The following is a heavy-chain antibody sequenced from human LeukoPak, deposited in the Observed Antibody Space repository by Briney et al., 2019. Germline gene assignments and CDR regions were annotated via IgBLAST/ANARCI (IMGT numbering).Heavy chain of an antibody. J-gene: IGHJ5*02. CDR2: MNPNSGNT. V-gene: IGHV1-8*01. Sequence: ASVKVSCKASGYTFISYDINWVRQATGQGLEWMGWMNPNSGNTGYVQKFQGRVTITRNTSISTAYMELSSLRSEDTAVYYCARDVPWRGIVGAKGWFDPWGREPWSPSPQ. D-gene: IGHD1-26*01. CDR3: ARDVPWRGIVGAKGWFDP. CDR1: GYTFISYD.